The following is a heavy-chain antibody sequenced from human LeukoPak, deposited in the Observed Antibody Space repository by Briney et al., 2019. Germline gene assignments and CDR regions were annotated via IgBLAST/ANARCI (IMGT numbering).Heavy chain of an antibody. V-gene: IGHV3-66*01. Sequence: GGSLRLSCAASGFTVSSNYMSWVRQAPGKGLEWVSVIYSGGSTYYADSVKGRFTIPRDNSKNTLYLQMNSLRAEDTAVYYCARGLKQQLVRNYYYGMDVWGQGTTVTVSS. J-gene: IGHJ6*02. CDR1: GFTVSSNY. D-gene: IGHD6-13*01. CDR2: IYSGGST. CDR3: ARGLKQQLVRNYYYGMDV.